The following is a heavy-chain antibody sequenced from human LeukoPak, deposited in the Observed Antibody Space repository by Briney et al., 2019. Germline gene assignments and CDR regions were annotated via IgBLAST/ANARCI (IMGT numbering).Heavy chain of an antibody. D-gene: IGHD2-21*02. CDR3: ARGWSMVVTATPPFDY. CDR1: GGSFSGYY. J-gene: IGHJ4*02. V-gene: IGHV4-34*01. CDR2: INHSGST. Sequence: KPSETLSLTCAVYGGSFSGYYWSWMRQPPGKGLEWIGEINHSGSTNYNPSLKSRVTISVDTSKNQFSLKLSSVTAADTAVYYCARGWSMVVTATPPFDYWGQGTLATVSS.